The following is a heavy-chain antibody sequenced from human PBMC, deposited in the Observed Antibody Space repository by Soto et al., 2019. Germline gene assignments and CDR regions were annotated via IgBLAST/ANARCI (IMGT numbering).Heavy chain of an antibody. D-gene: IGHD1-1*01. V-gene: IGHV4-59*01. Sequence: QVQLRESGPGLVKSSETVSLTCTVSGGSISTYYWSWVGQPPGKGLEWIGYIYYSGTATYNPSLRSRVTISVDTSKNQFSLRLSSVTASDTAVYYCARGDGIQLGSLAGRYYYHKMDVWGQGTTVTVYS. CDR2: IYYSGTA. CDR3: ARGDGIQLGSLAGRYYYHKMDV. J-gene: IGHJ6*02. CDR1: GGSISTYY.